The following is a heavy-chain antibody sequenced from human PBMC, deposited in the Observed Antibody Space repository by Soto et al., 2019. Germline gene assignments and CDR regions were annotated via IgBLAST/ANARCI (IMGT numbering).Heavy chain of an antibody. J-gene: IGHJ4*02. Sequence: SETLSLTCTVSGGSISSYYWSWIRQPPGKGLEWIGYIYYSGSTYYNPSLKSRVTISVDTSKNQFSLKLSSVTAADTAVYYCARVPSSGNHFDYWGQGTLVTVSS. CDR1: GGSISSYY. CDR3: ARVPSSGNHFDY. CDR2: IYYSGST. V-gene: IGHV4-59*12. D-gene: IGHD3-22*01.